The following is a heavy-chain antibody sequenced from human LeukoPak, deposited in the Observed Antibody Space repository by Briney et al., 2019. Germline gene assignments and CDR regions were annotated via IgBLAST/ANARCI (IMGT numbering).Heavy chain of an antibody. J-gene: IGHJ4*02. CDR2: INPNSGGT. V-gene: IGHV1-2*02. CDR1: GYTFTGYY. D-gene: IGHD3-10*01. CDR3: ARRGPYVSGSYTDY. Sequence: ASVKVSCKASGYTFTGYYMHWVRQAPGQGLEWMGWINPNSGGTNYAQKFQGRVTMTRDTSISTAYMELSRLRSDDTAVYYCARRGPYVSGSYTDYWGQGTLVTVSS.